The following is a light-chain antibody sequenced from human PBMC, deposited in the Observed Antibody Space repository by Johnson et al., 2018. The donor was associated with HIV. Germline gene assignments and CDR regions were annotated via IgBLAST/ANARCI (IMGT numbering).Light chain of an antibody. V-gene: IGLV1-51*02. CDR3: GTWDSNLSAYV. CDR1: SSNIGNNY. Sequence: QSVLTQPPSVSAAPGQKVTISCSGSSSNIGNNYVSWYQQLPGTAPKLLIYENNKRPSGIPDRFSGSKSGTSATLGITGLQTGDEADYYCGTWDSNLSAYVFGPWTKLTVL. CDR2: ENN. J-gene: IGLJ1*01.